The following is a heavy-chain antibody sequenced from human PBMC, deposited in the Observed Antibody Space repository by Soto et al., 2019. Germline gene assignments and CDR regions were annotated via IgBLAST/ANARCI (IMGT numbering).Heavy chain of an antibody. V-gene: IGHV4-4*02. CDR2: IYHSGST. Sequence: SETLSLTCAVSGGSISSSNWWSWVRQPPGKGLEWIGEIYHSGSTNYNPSLKSRVTISVVKSKNQFSLKLSSVTAADTAVYYCGGGLYSGSYDFGLDPWGQEPWSPSPQ. CDR1: GGSISSSNW. D-gene: IGHD1-26*01. CDR3: GGGLYSGSYDFGLDP. J-gene: IGHJ5*02.